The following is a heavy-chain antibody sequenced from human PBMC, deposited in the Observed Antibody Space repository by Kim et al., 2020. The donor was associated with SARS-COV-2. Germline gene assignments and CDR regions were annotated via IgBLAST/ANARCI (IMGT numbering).Heavy chain of an antibody. J-gene: IGHJ4*01. CDR1: GFTFNNFS. V-gene: IGHV3-7*03. CDR3: AKRRGPRSRP. Sequence: GGSLRLSCAASGFTFNNFSMNWVRQAPGKGLEWVAMIKQDGNETYYADSVKGRFTISRDNSKNSLYLQMNSLKGEDTAVYYYAKRRGPRSRPRGHATLDT. CDR2: IKQDGNET. D-gene: IGHD2-15*01.